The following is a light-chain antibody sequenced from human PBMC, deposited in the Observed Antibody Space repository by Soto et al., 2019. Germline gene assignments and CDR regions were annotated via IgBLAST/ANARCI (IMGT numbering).Light chain of an antibody. Sequence: QSALTQPASVSGSPGQSITLSCTGTSSDVGSYNLVSWYQLHPGKAPKLMIYEGTKRPSGVSNRFSGSKSGSTASPTISGLQAEDEADYYCCSYAGSSSYVVFGGGTKVTVL. CDR1: SSDVGSYNL. V-gene: IGLV2-23*01. J-gene: IGLJ2*01. CDR3: CSYAGSSSYVV. CDR2: EGT.